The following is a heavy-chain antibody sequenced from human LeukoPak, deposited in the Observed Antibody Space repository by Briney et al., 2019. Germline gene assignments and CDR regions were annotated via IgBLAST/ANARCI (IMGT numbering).Heavy chain of an antibody. Sequence: GASVKVSCKASGYTFTSYGIRWVRQAPGQGLEWMGWISAYNGSTNYAQKLQGRVTMTTDTSTSTAYMELRSLRSDDTAVYYCAREMDYGDYGSYYYYYMDVWGKGTTVTVSS. D-gene: IGHD4-17*01. V-gene: IGHV1-18*01. CDR3: AREMDYGDYGSYYYYYMDV. CDR2: ISAYNGST. J-gene: IGHJ6*03. CDR1: GYTFTSYG.